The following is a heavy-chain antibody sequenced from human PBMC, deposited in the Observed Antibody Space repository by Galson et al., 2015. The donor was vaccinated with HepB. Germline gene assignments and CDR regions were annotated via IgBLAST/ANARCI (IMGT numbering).Heavy chain of an antibody. CDR2: VSWNSATI. D-gene: IGHD6-19*01. V-gene: IGHV3-9*01. CDR1: GFSFDDYA. CDR3: AKDTASGWYRYFDH. J-gene: IGHJ4*02. Sequence: SLRLSCAASGFSFDDYAMHWVRQAPGRGLEWVSGVSWNSATIEYADSVKGRFTISRDNAKNSLYLEMKSLRVEDTALYYCAKDTASGWYRYFDHWGQGTRVTVSS.